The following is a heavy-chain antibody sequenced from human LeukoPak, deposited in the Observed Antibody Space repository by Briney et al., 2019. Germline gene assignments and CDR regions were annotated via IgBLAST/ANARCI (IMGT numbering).Heavy chain of an antibody. D-gene: IGHD5-18*01. CDR3: ARKKLVDTALAETSYYYYYYAMDV. Sequence: PGGSLRLSCAASGFTFSSYGMSWVRQAPGKGLEWVSTYSRRGTNTYYADSMKGRFTISRDNSKNTLVLQMNSLRAEDTAVYYCARKKLVDTALAETSYYYYYYAMDVWGQGTTVTVSS. J-gene: IGHJ6*02. CDR1: GFTFSSYG. V-gene: IGHV3-23*01. CDR2: YSRRGTNT.